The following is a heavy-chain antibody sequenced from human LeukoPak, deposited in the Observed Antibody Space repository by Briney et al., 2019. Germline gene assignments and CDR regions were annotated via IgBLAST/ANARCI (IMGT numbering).Heavy chain of an antibody. CDR3: AVCSSSWLFDY. CDR1: GGSISSSSYY. J-gene: IGHJ4*02. Sequence: ESSETLSLTCTVSGGSISSSSYYWGWVRQPPGKGLEWFGRNYYSGSTYYSPSLKSRVTISVDTSKNQFSLKLSSGTAADTAVYYCAVCSSSWLFDYWGQGTLVTVSS. CDR2: NYYSGST. D-gene: IGHD6-13*01. V-gene: IGHV4-39*01.